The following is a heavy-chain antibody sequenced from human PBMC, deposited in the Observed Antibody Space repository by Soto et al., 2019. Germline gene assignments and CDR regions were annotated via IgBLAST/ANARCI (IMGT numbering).Heavy chain of an antibody. CDR3: GRGGLEMADY. D-gene: IGHD1-1*01. CDR1: GFTLSPYW. V-gene: IGHV3-74*01. Sequence: EVQLVESGGALVQPGGSLRLSCAASGFTLSPYWMHWVRQAPGKGLVWVSRINPDASTTNSADSVKGRFTISRDNSDNTLYLQMDSLRAEDTAVYYCGRGGLEMADYWGQGTLVTVSS. J-gene: IGHJ4*02. CDR2: INPDASTT.